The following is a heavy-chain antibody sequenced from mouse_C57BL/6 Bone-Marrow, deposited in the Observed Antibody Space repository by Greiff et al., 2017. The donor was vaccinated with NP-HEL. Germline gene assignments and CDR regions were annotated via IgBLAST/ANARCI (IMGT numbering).Heavy chain of an antibody. D-gene: IGHD2-2*01. Sequence: EVQGVESGAELVRPGASVKLSCTASGFNIKDDYMHWVKQRPEQGLEWIGWIDPENGDTEYASKFQGKATITADTSSNTAYLQLSSLTSEDTAVYYCTTTSMVTGYAMDYWGQGTSVTVSS. CDR1: GFNIKDDY. J-gene: IGHJ4*01. CDR3: TTTSMVTGYAMDY. CDR2: IDPENGDT. V-gene: IGHV14-4*01.